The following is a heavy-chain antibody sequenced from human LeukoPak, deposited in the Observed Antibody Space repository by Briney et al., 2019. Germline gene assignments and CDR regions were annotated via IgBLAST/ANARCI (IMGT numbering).Heavy chain of an antibody. Sequence: SETLSLTCTVSGDSISNGVKYWSWIRQHPGKGLEWIGYIYYSGSTYYNPSLKSRVTISVDTSRNQFSLKLSSVTAADTAVYYCATLGGSDYWGQGTLVTVSS. CDR2: IYYSGST. CDR1: GDSISNGVKY. V-gene: IGHV4-31*03. D-gene: IGHD4-23*01. J-gene: IGHJ4*02. CDR3: ATLGGSDY.